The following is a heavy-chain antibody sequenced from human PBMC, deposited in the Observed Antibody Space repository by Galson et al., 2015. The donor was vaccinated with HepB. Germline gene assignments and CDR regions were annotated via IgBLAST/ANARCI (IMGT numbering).Heavy chain of an antibody. J-gene: IGHJ4*02. V-gene: IGHV3-74*01. CDR1: GFTFSSYW. CDR3: AREHSTTVVIGDY. Sequence: SLRLSCAASGFTFSSYWMHWVRQAPGKGLVWVSRINSDGSSTSYADSVKGRFTISRDNTKNTLYLQMNSLRAEGTAVYYCAREHSTTVVIGDYWGQGTLVTVSS. D-gene: IGHD4-23*01. CDR2: INSDGSST.